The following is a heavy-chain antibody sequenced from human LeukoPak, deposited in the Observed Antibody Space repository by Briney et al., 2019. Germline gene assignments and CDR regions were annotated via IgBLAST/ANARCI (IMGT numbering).Heavy chain of an antibody. V-gene: IGHV1-2*02. CDR2: INPNSGGT. D-gene: IGHD4-23*01. CDR3: ARGRDDGGRLFDY. Sequence: ASVKASCKAAGYTFTGYDMHWVRQAPRQGLGWMGWINPNSGGTNSAQKFQGRVTMTRDTYISTAYMELSRLRSDDTAVYYCARGRDDGGRLFDYWGQGTLVTVSS. J-gene: IGHJ4*02. CDR1: GYTFTGYD.